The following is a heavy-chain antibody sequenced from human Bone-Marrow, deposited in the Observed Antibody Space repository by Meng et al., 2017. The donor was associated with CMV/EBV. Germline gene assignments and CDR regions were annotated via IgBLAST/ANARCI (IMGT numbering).Heavy chain of an antibody. Sequence: GESLKISCDASGFTFRTYSMNWVRQAPGKGLEWVSSISSSSTYTHYADSVKGRFTISRDNAKNSLYLQMNSLRAEDTAVYYCARDQVSTVTTEPKNYGMDVWGQGTTVTVSS. V-gene: IGHV3-21*04. CDR1: GFTFRTYS. CDR3: ARDQVSTVTTEPKNYGMDV. D-gene: IGHD4-11*01. CDR2: ISSSSTYT. J-gene: IGHJ6*02.